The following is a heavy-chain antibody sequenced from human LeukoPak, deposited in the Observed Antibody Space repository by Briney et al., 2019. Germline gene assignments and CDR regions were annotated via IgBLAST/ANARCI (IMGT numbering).Heavy chain of an antibody. V-gene: IGHV3-30*02. J-gene: IGHJ4*02. CDR2: IRYDGINK. CDR3: AKDLGYDY. D-gene: IGHD3-22*01. Sequence: GGSLRLSCAASGFTFSSYDMHWVRQAPGKGLEWVTFIRYDGINKYYADSVKGRFTISRDNSKNTLYLQMNSLRTEDTAVYYCAKDLGYDYWGQGTLVTVSS. CDR1: GFTFSSYD.